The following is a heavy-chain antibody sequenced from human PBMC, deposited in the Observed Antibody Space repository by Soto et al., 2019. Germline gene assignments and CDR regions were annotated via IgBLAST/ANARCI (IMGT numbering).Heavy chain of an antibody. CDR1: GFTFDDYA. CDR3: AKDYKWLRLPVADDALDI. V-gene: IGHV3-9*01. CDR2: ISWNSGSI. J-gene: IGHJ3*02. D-gene: IGHD5-12*01. Sequence: EVQLVESGGGLVQPGRSLRLSCAASGFTFDDYAMHWVRQAPGKGLEWVSGISWNSGSIGYADSVKGRFTISRDNAKNSLYLKMNSLRAEDSALYYCAKDYKWLRLPVADDALDIWGQGTMVTVSS.